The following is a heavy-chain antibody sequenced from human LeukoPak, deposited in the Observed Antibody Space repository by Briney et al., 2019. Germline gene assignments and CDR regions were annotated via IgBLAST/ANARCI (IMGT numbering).Heavy chain of an antibody. CDR2: INHSGST. J-gene: IGHJ3*02. CDR3: ARERGDEQGNAFDI. Sequence: SSETLSLTCAVYGGSFSGYYWSWIRQPPGKGLEWIGEINHSGSTNYNPSLKSRVTISVDTSKNQFSLKLSSVTAADTAVYYCARERGDEQGNAFDIWGQGTMVTVSS. V-gene: IGHV4-34*01. CDR1: GGSFSGYY. D-gene: IGHD7-27*01.